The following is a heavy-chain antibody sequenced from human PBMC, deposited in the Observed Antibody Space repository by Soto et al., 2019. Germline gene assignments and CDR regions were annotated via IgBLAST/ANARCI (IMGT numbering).Heavy chain of an antibody. D-gene: IGHD3-10*01. J-gene: IGHJ6*02. CDR2: INHSGST. CDR1: GGSFSGYY. CDR3: AREYGSGSYYLYYYGMDV. Sequence: SETLSLTCAVYGGSFSGYYWSWVRQPPGKGLEWIGEINHSGSTNYNPSLKSRVTISVDTSKNQFSLKLSSVTAADTAVYYCAREYGSGSYYLYYYGMDVWGQGTTVTVSS. V-gene: IGHV4-34*01.